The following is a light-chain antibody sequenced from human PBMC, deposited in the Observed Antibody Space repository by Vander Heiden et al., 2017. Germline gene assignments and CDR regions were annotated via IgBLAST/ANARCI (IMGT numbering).Light chain of an antibody. CDR1: QPIGSY. J-gene: IGKJ1*01. CDR2: AAS. CDR3: QQYYNYPPWT. V-gene: IGKV1-8*01. Sequence: AIRMTQSPSSFSASTGDRVTITCRASQPIGSYLAWYQQKPAKAPKLLIYAASTLQSGVPSRFSGSGSGTDFTLTISCLQSEDFATYYCQQYYNYPPWTFGQGTKVEIK.